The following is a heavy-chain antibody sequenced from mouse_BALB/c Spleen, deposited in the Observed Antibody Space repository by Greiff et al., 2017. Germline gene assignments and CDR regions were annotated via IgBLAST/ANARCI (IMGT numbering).Heavy chain of an antibody. CDR3: ARDGGYRYHYFDY. CDR1: GFTFSSYT. CDR2: ISSGGSYT. J-gene: IGHJ2*01. V-gene: IGHV5-6-4*01. Sequence: EVQVVESGGGLVKPGGSLKLSCAASGFTFSSYTMSWVRQTPEKRLEWVATISSGGSYTYYPDSVKGRFTISRDNAKNNLYLQMSSLKSEDTAMYYCARDGGYRYHYFDYWGQGTTLTVSS. D-gene: IGHD2-14*01.